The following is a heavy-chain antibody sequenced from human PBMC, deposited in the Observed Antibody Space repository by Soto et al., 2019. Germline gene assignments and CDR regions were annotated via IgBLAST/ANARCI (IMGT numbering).Heavy chain of an antibody. CDR3: ARLQYSGYDPDY. CDR1: GGSISTYY. CDR2: IYHSGST. J-gene: IGHJ4*02. D-gene: IGHD5-12*01. V-gene: IGHV4-59*08. Sequence: SETLSLTCTVSGGSISTYYWSWIRQPPGKGLEWIGYIYHSGSTNYNPSLKSRVTISVDMSKNQFSLKLSSVTAADTAVYYCARLQYSGYDPDYWGQGILVTVSS.